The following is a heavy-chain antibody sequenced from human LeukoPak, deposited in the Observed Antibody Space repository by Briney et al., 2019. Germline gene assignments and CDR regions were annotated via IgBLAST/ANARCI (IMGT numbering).Heavy chain of an antibody. CDR3: VRFTVTSSTDY. Sequence: GGSLRLSCAASGFTFSSFWMHWVRQAPGKGLVWVSRINSDGSITSYADSVKGRFTISRDNAKSTLFLQMNGLRGEDTAVYYCVRFTVTSSTDYWGQGSLVTVSS. D-gene: IGHD4-17*01. J-gene: IGHJ4*02. CDR1: GFTFSSFW. CDR2: INSDGSIT. V-gene: IGHV3-74*01.